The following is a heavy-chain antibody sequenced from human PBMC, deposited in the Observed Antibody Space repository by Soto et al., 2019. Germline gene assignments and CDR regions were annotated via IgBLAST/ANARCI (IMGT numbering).Heavy chain of an antibody. J-gene: IGHJ4*02. Sequence: SETLSLTCTVSGGSISSYFWSWIRQPPGKGLEWIGYIYYSGSTNYNPSLKSRVTISVDTSKNQFSLKLSSVTAADTAVYYCARHEQWLVGHFGYWGQGTLVTVSS. D-gene: IGHD6-19*01. CDR1: GGSISSYF. CDR3: ARHEQWLVGHFGY. CDR2: IYYSGST. V-gene: IGHV4-59*08.